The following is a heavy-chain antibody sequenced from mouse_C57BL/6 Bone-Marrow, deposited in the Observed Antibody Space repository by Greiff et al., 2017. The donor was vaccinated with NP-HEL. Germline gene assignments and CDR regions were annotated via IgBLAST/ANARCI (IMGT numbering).Heavy chain of an antibody. CDR2: ISSGGSYT. V-gene: IGHV5-6*01. CDR3: ARLTTVVRDYFDY. D-gene: IGHD1-1*01. J-gene: IGHJ2*01. CDR1: GFTFSSYG. Sequence: EVKLMESGGDLVKPGGSLKLSCAASGFTFSSYGMSLVRQTPDKRLEWVATISSGGSYTYYPDSVKGRFTISRDNAKNTLYLQMSSLKSEDTAMYYCARLTTVVRDYFDYWGQGTTLTVSS.